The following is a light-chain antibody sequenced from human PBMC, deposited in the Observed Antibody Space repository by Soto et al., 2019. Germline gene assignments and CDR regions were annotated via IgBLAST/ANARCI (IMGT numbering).Light chain of an antibody. V-gene: IGKV3-20*01. CDR1: QSVTSKY. Sequence: EIVLTQSPDTLSLYPGERATLSCRASQSVTSKYLAWYQQKPGQAPRLLIHGASNRATGIPDRCSGSGSGTDFTLTISRLEPEDFALYYCQQYGSSVQFGGGTKVEIK. CDR2: GAS. J-gene: IGKJ4*02. CDR3: QQYGSSVQ.